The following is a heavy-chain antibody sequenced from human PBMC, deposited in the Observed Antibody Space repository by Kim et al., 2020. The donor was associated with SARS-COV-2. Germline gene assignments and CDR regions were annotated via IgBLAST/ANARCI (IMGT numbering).Heavy chain of an antibody. Sequence: GGSLRLSCAASGFTFSDYYMSWIRQAPGKGLEWVSYISSSGSTITYADSVKGRFTNSRDNAKNSLYLQMNRLRAEDTAAYYCARVRGAADPFYYYYYGMDVWGQGTTVTVSS. J-gene: IGHJ6*02. CDR2: ISSSGSTI. V-gene: IGHV3-11*01. CDR3: ARVRGAADPFYYYYYGMDV. CDR1: GFTFSDYY. D-gene: IGHD6-13*01.